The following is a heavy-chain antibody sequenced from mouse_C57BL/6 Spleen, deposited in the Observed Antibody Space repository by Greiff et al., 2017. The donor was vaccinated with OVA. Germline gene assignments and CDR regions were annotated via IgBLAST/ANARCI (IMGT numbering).Heavy chain of an antibody. Sequence: EVQLQQSGPELVKPGASVKIPCKASGYTFTDYNMDWVKQSHGKSLEWIGDINPNNGGTIYNQKFKGKATLTVDKSSSTAYMELRSLTSEDTAVYYCARRDYALYAMDYWGQGTSVTVSS. CDR3: ARRDYALYAMDY. CDR2: INPNNGGT. D-gene: IGHD1-1*02. CDR1: GYTFTDYN. V-gene: IGHV1-18*01. J-gene: IGHJ4*01.